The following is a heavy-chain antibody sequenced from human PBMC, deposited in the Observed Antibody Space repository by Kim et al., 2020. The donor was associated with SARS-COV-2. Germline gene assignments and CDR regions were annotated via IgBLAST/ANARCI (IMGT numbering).Heavy chain of an antibody. CDR1: GGTFSSYG. Sequence: SVKVSCKASGGTFSSYGISWVRQAPGQGLEWMGGIIPIFGTANYAQKFQGRVTITADESTSTAYMELSSLRSEDTAVYYCARDSGIVGATNYYYYGMDVWGQGTTVTVSS. D-gene: IGHD1-26*01. V-gene: IGHV1-69*13. CDR2: IIPIFGTA. CDR3: ARDSGIVGATNYYYYGMDV. J-gene: IGHJ6*02.